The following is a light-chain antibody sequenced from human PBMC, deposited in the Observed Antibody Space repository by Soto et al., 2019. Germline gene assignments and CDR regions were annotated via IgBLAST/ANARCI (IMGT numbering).Light chain of an antibody. J-gene: IGKJ4*01. CDR1: QSISTN. CDR3: QQHYTHCS. V-gene: IGKV1-5*01. Sequence: DIQIAQSPSTLSSSVGDRVTITWRASQSISTNLAWYQHRPGKVPKLLIYDASTLESGVPSRFSGSGSGTEFTLTIASLQPDDFASYYCQQHYTHCSFGGGTKVDIK. CDR2: DAS.